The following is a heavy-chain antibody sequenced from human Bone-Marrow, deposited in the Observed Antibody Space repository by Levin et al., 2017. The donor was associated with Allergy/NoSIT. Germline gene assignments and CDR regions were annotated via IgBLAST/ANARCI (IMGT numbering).Heavy chain of an antibody. D-gene: IGHD5-18*01. CDR2: ISGSGGRT. J-gene: IGHJ4*02. V-gene: IGHV3-23*01. CDR3: AKGLLPNTAMANDY. CDR1: GFTFSSYA. Sequence: AGGSLRLSCAASGFTFSSYAMNWVRQAPGKGLEWVSGISGSGGRTYSADSGKGRFTISRDNSKNTVSLQLSSLRAEDTAIYYCAKGLLPNTAMANDYWGQGTLVIVSS.